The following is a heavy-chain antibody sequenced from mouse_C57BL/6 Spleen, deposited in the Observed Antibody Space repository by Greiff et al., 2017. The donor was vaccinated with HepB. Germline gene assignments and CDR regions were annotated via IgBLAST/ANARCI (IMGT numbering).Heavy chain of an antibody. D-gene: IGHD2-1*01. Sequence: QVQLQQSGPELVKPGASVKISCKASGYAFSSSWMNWVKQRPGKGLEWIGRIYPGDGDTNYNGKFKGKATLTADKSSSTAYMQLSSLTSEDSAVYFCAPSSIYYGNYDYFDYWGQGTTLTVSS. CDR1: GYAFSSSW. CDR3: APSSIYYGNYDYFDY. CDR2: IYPGDGDT. V-gene: IGHV1-82*01. J-gene: IGHJ2*01.